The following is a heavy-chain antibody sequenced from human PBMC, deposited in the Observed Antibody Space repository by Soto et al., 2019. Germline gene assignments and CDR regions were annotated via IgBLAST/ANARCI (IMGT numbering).Heavy chain of an antibody. D-gene: IGHD1-26*01. J-gene: IGHJ3*02. V-gene: IGHV3-30-3*01. CDR1: GFTFSSYA. Sequence: GGSLRLSCAASGFTFSSYAMHWVRQAPGKGLEWVAVISYDGSNKYYADSVKGRFTISRDNSKNTLYLQMNSLRAEDTAVYYCARGPELLNAFDIWGQGTMVTVSS. CDR3: ARGPELLNAFDI. CDR2: ISYDGSNK.